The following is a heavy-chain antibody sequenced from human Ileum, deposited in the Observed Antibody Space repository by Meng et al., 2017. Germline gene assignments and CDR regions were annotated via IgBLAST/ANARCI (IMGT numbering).Heavy chain of an antibody. Sequence: EVQLLESGGGLGQPGGSLRLSCAASGFTFSSYDMSWVRQAPGKGLEWVSGISSSGGRTDYADSVKGRFTISRDDSKNTLYLRMNSLRAEDTAVYFCAKNPGYSSGSYYFDYWGQGTLVTVSS. CDR2: ISSSGGRT. J-gene: IGHJ4*02. D-gene: IGHD5-18*01. CDR1: GFTFSSYD. CDR3: AKNPGYSSGSYYFDY. V-gene: IGHV3-23*01.